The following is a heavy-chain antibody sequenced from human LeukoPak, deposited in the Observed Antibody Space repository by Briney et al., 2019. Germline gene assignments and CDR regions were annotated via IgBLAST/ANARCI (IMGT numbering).Heavy chain of an antibody. J-gene: IGHJ4*02. V-gene: IGHV1-69*05. CDR1: GGTFSSYA. CDR2: IIPIFGTA. CDR3: ASRKWLRSLNYFGY. Sequence: ASVKVSCKASGGTFSSYAISWVRQAPGQGLEWMGRIIPIFGTANYAQKFQGRVTITTDESTSTAYMELSSLRSEDTAVYYCASRKWLRSLNYFGYWGQGTLVTVSS. D-gene: IGHD5-12*01.